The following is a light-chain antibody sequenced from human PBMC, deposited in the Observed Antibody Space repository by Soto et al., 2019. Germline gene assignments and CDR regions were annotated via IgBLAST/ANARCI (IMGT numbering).Light chain of an antibody. CDR1: QPVLYSSNNKNA. CDR3: QQYIATLT. J-gene: IGKJ4*01. CDR2: CAS. V-gene: IGKV4-1*01. Sequence: DIVMTQSPHSLAVSLGERATINCKSSQPVLYSSNNKNALAWFQQKPGQPPKLLIYCASTRESGVPDRFGGSGSGTDFTLTISSLQAEDVAVYYCQQYIATLTFGGGTKVEIK.